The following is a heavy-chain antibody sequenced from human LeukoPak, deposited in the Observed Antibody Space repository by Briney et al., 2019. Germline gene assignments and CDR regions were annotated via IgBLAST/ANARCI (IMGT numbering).Heavy chain of an antibody. D-gene: IGHD5-24*01. CDR1: GGSISSYY. J-gene: IGHJ4*02. V-gene: IGHV4-59*01. Sequence: SETLSLTCTVSGGSISSYYWSWIRQPPGKGLEWIGYIYYSGSTNYNPSPKSRVTISVDTSKNQFSLKLSSVTAADTAVYYCARRDGYFDYWGQGTLVTVSS. CDR3: ARRDGYFDY. CDR2: IYYSGST.